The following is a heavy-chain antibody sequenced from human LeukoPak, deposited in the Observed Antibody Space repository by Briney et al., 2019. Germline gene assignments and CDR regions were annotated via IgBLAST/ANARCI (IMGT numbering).Heavy chain of an antibody. CDR2: INPSGGST. CDR3: ARNYDSSGYYYYYYMDV. CDR1: GYTFTSYY. Sequence: ASVKVSCKASGYTFTSYYMHWVRQAPGQGLEWMGIINPSGGSTSYAQKFQGRVTMTRDMSTSTAYMELSSLRSEDTAVYYCARNYDSSGYYYYYYMDVWGKGTTVTVSS. D-gene: IGHD3-22*01. J-gene: IGHJ6*03. V-gene: IGHV1-46*01.